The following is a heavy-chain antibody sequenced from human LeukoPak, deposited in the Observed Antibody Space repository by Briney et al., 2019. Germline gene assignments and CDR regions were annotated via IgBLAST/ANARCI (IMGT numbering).Heavy chain of an antibody. CDR3: ASAMVRGVIPTKFDY. J-gene: IGHJ4*02. D-gene: IGHD3-10*01. Sequence: SETLSLTCTVSGGSISSGGYYWSWIRQHPGKGLEWIGYIYYSGSTYYNPSLKSRVTISVDTSKNQFSLTLSSVTAADTAVYYCASAMVRGVIPTKFDYWGQGTLVTVSS. CDR1: GGSISSGGYY. CDR2: IYYSGST. V-gene: IGHV4-31*03.